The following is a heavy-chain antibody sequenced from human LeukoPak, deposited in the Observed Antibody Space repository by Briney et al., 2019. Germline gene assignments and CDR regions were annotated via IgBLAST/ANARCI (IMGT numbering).Heavy chain of an antibody. CDR1: GFTFSSYA. CDR2: ISYDGSNK. V-gene: IGHV3-30-3*01. J-gene: IGHJ4*02. CDR3: ARGNTGYSYGYPDY. Sequence: GGSLRLSCAASGFTFSSYAMHWVRQAPGKGLEWVAVISYDGSNKYYADSVKGRFTISRDNSKNTLYLQMNSLRAEDTAVYYCARGNTGYSYGYPDYWGQGTLVTVSS. D-gene: IGHD5-18*01.